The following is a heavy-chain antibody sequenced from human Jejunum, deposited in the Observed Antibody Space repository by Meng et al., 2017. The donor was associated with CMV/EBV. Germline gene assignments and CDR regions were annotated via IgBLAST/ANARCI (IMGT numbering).Heavy chain of an antibody. V-gene: IGHV4-30-4*01. Sequence: DHDWTWIRQPPGKGLEWIGYIYYTGTTNYNPSLKSRLTISVDTSKNQFSLKLSSVTAADTALYYCARVGTYYDFSIAQRGYFCDYWGQGMLVTVSS. CDR3: ARVGTYYDFSIAQRGYFCDY. CDR2: IYYTGTT. D-gene: IGHD3-3*01. CDR1: DHD. J-gene: IGHJ4*02.